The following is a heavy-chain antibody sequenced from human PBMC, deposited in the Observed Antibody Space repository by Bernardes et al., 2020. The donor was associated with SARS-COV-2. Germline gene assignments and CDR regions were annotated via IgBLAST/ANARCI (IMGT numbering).Heavy chain of an antibody. Sequence: SETLSLTCAVYGGSFSGYYWSWIRQPPGKGLEWIGEINHSGSTNYNPSLKSRVTISVDTSKNQFSLKLSSVTAADTAVYYCARTSVFSMIVVVISFFDYWGQGTLVTVSS. D-gene: IGHD3-22*01. CDR1: GGSFSGYY. V-gene: IGHV4-34*01. CDR2: INHSGST. J-gene: IGHJ4*02. CDR3: ARTSVFSMIVVVISFFDY.